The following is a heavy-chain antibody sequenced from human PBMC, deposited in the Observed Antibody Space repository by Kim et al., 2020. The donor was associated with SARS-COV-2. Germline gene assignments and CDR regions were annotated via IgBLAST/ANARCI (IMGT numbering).Heavy chain of an antibody. CDR1: GYTFTSYA. Sequence: ASVKVSCKASGYTFTSYAMHWVRQAPGQRLEWMGWINAGNGNTKYSQKFQGRVTITRDTSASTAYMELSSLRSEDTAVYYCARDLRPIVVVAATGGMDVWGQGTTVTVSS. J-gene: IGHJ6*02. CDR2: INAGNGNT. CDR3: ARDLRPIVVVAATGGMDV. V-gene: IGHV1-3*01. D-gene: IGHD2-15*01.